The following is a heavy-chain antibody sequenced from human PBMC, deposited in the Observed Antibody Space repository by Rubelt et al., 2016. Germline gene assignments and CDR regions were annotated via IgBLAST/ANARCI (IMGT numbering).Heavy chain of an antibody. V-gene: IGHV1-24*01. Sequence: QVQLVQSGAEAKKHGASVKVSCKVSGYTLTGVSIHWVRQAPGKGLEWMGGFDPDEGTTIYEQKCQGRAIMTEEKSQDTAYRKLIGLWYADTDVDYRATFTSLYYLGVWRGRTAVIVSS. J-gene: IGHJ6*03. CDR1: GYTLTGVS. CDR2: FDPDEGTT. CDR3: ATFTSLYYLGV.